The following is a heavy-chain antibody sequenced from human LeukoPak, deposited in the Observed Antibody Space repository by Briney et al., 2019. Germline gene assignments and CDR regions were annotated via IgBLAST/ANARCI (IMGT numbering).Heavy chain of an antibody. CDR1: GYTFTSYA. Sequence: PRASVKVSCKASGYTFTSYAMNWVRQAPGQGLEWIGWINTNTGNPTYAQGFTGRFVFSLDTSVSTAYLQIGSLKAEDTAVYYCARSHTMVRGVTALGYWGQGTLVTVSS. D-gene: IGHD3-10*01. CDR3: ARSHTMVRGVTALGY. J-gene: IGHJ4*02. V-gene: IGHV7-4-1*01. CDR2: INTNTGNP.